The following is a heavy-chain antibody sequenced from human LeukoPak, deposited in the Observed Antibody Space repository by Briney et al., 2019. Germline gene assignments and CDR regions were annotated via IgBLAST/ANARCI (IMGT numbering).Heavy chain of an antibody. CDR1: GYTFTSYY. CDR2: INSSGGST. V-gene: IGHV1-46*01. J-gene: IGHJ5*02. CDR3: ATYYYGSGSGSNWFDP. Sequence: GASVKVSCKASGYTFTSYYMHWVRQAPGQGLEWMGIINSSGGSTSYAQKFQGRVTMTRDTSTSTVYMELSSLRSEDTAVYYCATYYYGSGSGSNWFDPWGQGTLVTVSS. D-gene: IGHD3-10*01.